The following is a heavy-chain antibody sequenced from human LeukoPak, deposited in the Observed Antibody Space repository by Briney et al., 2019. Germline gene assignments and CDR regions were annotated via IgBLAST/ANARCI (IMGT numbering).Heavy chain of an antibody. CDR1: GGSISSYY. CDR2: IYYSGST. V-gene: IGHV4-59*01. J-gene: IGHJ3*02. D-gene: IGHD6-13*01. CDR3: ARAAAAGRDDAFDI. Sequence: SETLSLTCTVSGGSISSYYWSWIRQPPGKGLEWIGYIYYSGSTNYNPSLKSRVTISVDTSKNQFSLKLSSVTAADTAVYYCARAAAAGRDDAFDIRGQGTMVTVSS.